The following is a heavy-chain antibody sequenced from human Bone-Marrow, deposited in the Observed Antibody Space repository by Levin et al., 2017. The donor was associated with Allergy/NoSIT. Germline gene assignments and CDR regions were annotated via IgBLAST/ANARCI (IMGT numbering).Heavy chain of an antibody. CDR2: MNPNSGNT. D-gene: IGHD1-1*01. Sequence: ASVKVSCKASGYTFTNYDINWVRQATGQGLEWMGWMNPNSGNTGYAQNFEGRVTMTRSTSTRTAYMELSSLTSEDTAVYYCARHMESNYWYFDVWGRGSLVTVSS. J-gene: IGHJ2*01. CDR3: ARHMESNYWYFDV. V-gene: IGHV1-8*01. CDR1: GYTFTNYD.